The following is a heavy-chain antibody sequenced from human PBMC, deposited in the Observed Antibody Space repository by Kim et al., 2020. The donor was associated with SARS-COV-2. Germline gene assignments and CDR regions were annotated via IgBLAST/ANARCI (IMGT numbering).Heavy chain of an antibody. J-gene: IGHJ4*02. CDR1: ALNFNSFG. Sequence: GGSLRLSCAAPALNFNSFGVNWVRRAPGKGLEWVSYIGTGSGDTSYADSVQGRFTISKDNARNSVFLQMNSLRDDDTAVYYCVREDLGSGLFDFWGQGTLVTVSS. D-gene: IGHD6-19*01. CDR3: VREDLGSGLFDF. V-gene: IGHV3-48*02. CDR2: IGTGSGDT.